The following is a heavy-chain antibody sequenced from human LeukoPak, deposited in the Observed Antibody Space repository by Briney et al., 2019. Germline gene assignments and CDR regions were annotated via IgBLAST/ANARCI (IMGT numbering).Heavy chain of an antibody. CDR2: ISGSGNST. V-gene: IGHV3-23*01. CDR3: ARDLGGYDYD. D-gene: IGHD5-12*01. J-gene: IGHJ4*02. Sequence: GGSLRLSCAPSGFTFSSYAMSWVRQAPGKGLEWVSAISGSGNSTYYADSVKGRFTISRDNSKGTLYLQMNSLRAEDTAVFYCARDLGGYDYDWGQGTLVTVSS. CDR1: GFTFSSYA.